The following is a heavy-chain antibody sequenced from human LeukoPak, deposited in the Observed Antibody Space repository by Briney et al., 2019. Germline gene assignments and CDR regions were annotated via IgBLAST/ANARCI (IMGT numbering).Heavy chain of an antibody. CDR1: GYSFTSYW. J-gene: IGHJ4*02. V-gene: IGHV5-51*01. D-gene: IGHD2-21*02. CDR3: ARPPAYCGGDCYSDY. CDR2: IYPGDSDT. Sequence: GESLKISCKGSGYSFTSYWIGWVRQMPGKGLEWMGIIYPGDSDTRYSPSFQGQVTISAGKSISTAYLQWSSLKASDTAMYYCARPPAYCGGDCYSDYWGQGTLVTVSS.